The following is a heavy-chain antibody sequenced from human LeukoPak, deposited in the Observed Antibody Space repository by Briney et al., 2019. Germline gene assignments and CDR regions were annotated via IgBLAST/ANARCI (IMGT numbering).Heavy chain of an antibody. CDR2: ISYGGSNK. J-gene: IGHJ4*02. Sequence: GRSLRLSCTASGFTFSSYAMHWVRQAPGKGLEWVAFISYGGSNKYYADSVKGRFTISRDNSKNTLYLQMNSLRTEDTAVDYXARXEQWLIRGSFDYWGQGTLVTVSS. D-gene: IGHD6-19*01. V-gene: IGHV3-30-3*01. CDR1: GFTFSSYA. CDR3: ARXEQWLIRGSFDY.